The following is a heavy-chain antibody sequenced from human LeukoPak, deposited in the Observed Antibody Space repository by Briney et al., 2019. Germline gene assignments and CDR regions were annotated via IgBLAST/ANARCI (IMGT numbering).Heavy chain of an antibody. CDR3: AHKPYYYGSGILGWFDP. Sequence: SETPSLTCTVSGGSISSGSYYWSWIRQPAGKGLEWIGRIYTSGSTNYNPSLKSRVTISVDTSKNQFSLKLSSVTAADTAVYYCAHKPYYYGSGILGWFDPWGQGTLVTVSS. V-gene: IGHV4-61*02. J-gene: IGHJ5*02. D-gene: IGHD3-10*01. CDR1: GGSISSGSYY. CDR2: IYTSGST.